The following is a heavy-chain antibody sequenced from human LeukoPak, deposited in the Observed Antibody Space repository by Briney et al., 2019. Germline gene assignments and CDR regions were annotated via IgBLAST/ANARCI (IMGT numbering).Heavy chain of an antibody. D-gene: IGHD2-2*01. Sequence: PSETLSLTCAVYGGSFSGYYWSWIRQPPGKGLEWIGEINHSGSTNYNPSLKSRVTISVDTSKNQFSLKLSSVTAADTAVYYCAREVLYCSSTSCPAVWGQGTMVTVSS. CDR3: AREVLYCSSTSCPAV. CDR1: GGSFSGYY. V-gene: IGHV4-34*01. J-gene: IGHJ3*01. CDR2: INHSGST.